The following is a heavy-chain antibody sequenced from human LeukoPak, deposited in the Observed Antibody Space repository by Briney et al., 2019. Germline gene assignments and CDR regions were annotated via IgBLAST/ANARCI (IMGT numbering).Heavy chain of an antibody. CDR2: ISAYNGKT. CDR3: AREGTAMVY. V-gene: IGHV1-18*01. CDR1: GYTFTTYG. D-gene: IGHD5-18*01. J-gene: IGHJ4*02. Sequence: ASVKVSCKASGYTFTTYGISWVRQAPGQGLEWMGWISAYNGKTYYAQKLQGRVTMTRDMSTSSVYMELSSLRSEDTAVYYCAREGTAMVYWGQGTLVTVSS.